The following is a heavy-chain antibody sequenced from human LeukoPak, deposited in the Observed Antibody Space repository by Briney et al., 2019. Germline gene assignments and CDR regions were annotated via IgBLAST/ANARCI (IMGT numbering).Heavy chain of an antibody. CDR1: GYTFTSYG. Sequence: GASVKVSCKASGYTFTSYGISWVRQAPGQGLEWMGWISAHYGDTNSAQKFQGRVTVTRDASTSTAYMELKSLKSDDTAFYYCARVSAWELFEADYWGQGTLVTVSS. CDR2: ISAHYGDT. D-gene: IGHD1-26*01. J-gene: IGHJ4*02. V-gene: IGHV1-18*01. CDR3: ARVSAWELFEADY.